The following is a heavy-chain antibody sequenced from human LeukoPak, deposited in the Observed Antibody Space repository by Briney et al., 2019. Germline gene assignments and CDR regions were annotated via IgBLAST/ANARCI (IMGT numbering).Heavy chain of an antibody. Sequence: GGSLRLSCAASGFTFSSYAMSWVRQAPGKGLEWVSAISGSGGSTYYADSVKGRFTISRDNAKNSLYLQMNSLRAEDTAVYYCARGSRWFGEEFDPWGQGTLVTVSS. CDR3: ARGSRWFGEEFDP. V-gene: IGHV3-23*01. D-gene: IGHD3-10*01. CDR2: ISGSGGST. CDR1: GFTFSSYA. J-gene: IGHJ5*02.